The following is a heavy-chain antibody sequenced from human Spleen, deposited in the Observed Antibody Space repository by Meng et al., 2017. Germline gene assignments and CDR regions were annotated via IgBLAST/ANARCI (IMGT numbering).Heavy chain of an antibody. CDR1: GGTFSSYA. D-gene: IGHD3-9*01. V-gene: IGHV1-69*05. Sequence: SVKVSCKASGGTFSSYAISWVRQAPGQGLEWMGGIIPIFGTANYAQKCQGRVTITTDESTSTAYMELSSLRSEDTAVYYCARVQYYDILTGQSHNAFDIWGQGTMVTVSS. CDR3: ARVQYYDILTGQSHNAFDI. CDR2: IIPIFGTA. J-gene: IGHJ3*02.